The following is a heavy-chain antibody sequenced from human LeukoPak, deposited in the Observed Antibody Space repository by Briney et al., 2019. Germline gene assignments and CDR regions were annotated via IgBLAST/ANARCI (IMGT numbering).Heavy chain of an antibody. CDR2: IFTSGNT. CDR3: ASTYDSSAQGAFDI. V-gene: IGHV4-4*07. CDR1: GGSFSIYY. D-gene: IGHD3-22*01. J-gene: IGHJ3*02. Sequence: SETLSLTCTVSGGSFSIYYWTWIRQPAGKGLEWIGHIFTSGNTNYNPSLKSRVTMSVDTSKNQFSLKLSSVTAADTAVYYCASTYDSSAQGAFDIWGQGTMVTVSS.